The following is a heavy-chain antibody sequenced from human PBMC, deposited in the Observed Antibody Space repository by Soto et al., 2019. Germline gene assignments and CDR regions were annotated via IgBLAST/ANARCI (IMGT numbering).Heavy chain of an antibody. CDR1: GRTFSSYT. J-gene: IGHJ4*02. CDR2: TIPILGIA. CDR3: ARDPLDGYNPQDDD. Sequence: QVQLVQSGAEVKKPGSSVQVSCKASGRTFSSYTISWVRQVPGQRLEWMGRTIPILGIANYAQKFQGRVTMTADKSTSKAYMELSSLRSEHTAVYYCARDPLDGYNPQDDDWGQGTLVTVSS. V-gene: IGHV1-69*08. D-gene: IGHD5-12*01.